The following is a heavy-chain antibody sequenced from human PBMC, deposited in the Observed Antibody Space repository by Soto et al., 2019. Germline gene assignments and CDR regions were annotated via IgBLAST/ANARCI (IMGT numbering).Heavy chain of an antibody. CDR1: GFTFSSYA. D-gene: IGHD3-3*01. CDR3: AKNTYYDFWSGYYNYYGMDV. V-gene: IGHV3-23*01. J-gene: IGHJ6*02. Sequence: GGSLRLSCAASGFTFSSYAMSWVRQAPGKGLEWVSAISSSGGSTYYADSVKGRFTISRDNSKNTLYLQMNSLRAEDTAVYYCAKNTYYDFWSGYYNYYGMDVWGQGTTVTVSS. CDR2: ISSSGGST.